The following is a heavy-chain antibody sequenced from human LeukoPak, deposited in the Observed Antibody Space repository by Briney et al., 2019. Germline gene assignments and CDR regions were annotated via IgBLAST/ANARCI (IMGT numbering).Heavy chain of an antibody. CDR1: GYTFTSYD. CDR3: LLLWFGELPFDY. V-gene: IGHV1-8*01. Sequence: ASVKVSCKASGYTFTSYDINWVRQATGQGLEWMGWMNPNSGSTGYAQKFQGRVTLTRNPSISTAYMELSSLRSEDAAVYYCLLLWFGELPFDYWGQGTLVTVSS. J-gene: IGHJ4*02. CDR2: MNPNSGST. D-gene: IGHD3-10*01.